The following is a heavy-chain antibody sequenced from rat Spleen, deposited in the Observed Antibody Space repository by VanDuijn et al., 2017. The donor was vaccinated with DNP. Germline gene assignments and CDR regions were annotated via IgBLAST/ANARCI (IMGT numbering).Heavy chain of an antibody. V-gene: IGHV2-41*01. CDR2: IWNTGGT. CDR3: TRGGDGSYYYGAMDA. D-gene: IGHD1-12*02. Sequence: QVQLKESGPGLVQPSQTLSLTCTVAGFSLTIYNVHWVRQPPGKGLEWMGVIWNTGGTRYNSALRSRLSITKDTSKNQVFLKMNSLQTEDTAIYFCTRGGDGSYYYGAMDAWGQGTSVTVSS. J-gene: IGHJ4*01. CDR1: GFSLTIYN.